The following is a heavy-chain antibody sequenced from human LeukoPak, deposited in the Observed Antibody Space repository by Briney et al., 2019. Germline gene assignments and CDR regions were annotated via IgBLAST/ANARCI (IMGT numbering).Heavy chain of an antibody. CDR3: ARDPDIVVVVAASGYFDY. Sequence: PGGSLRLSCAASGFTFSDYYMSWIRQAPGKGLEWVSYISSSGSTIYYADSVKGRFTISRDNAKNSLYLQMNSLRAEDTAVYYCARDPDIVVVVAASGYFDYWGQGTLVTVSS. V-gene: IGHV3-11*01. CDR1: GFTFSDYY. D-gene: IGHD2-15*01. CDR2: ISSSGSTI. J-gene: IGHJ4*02.